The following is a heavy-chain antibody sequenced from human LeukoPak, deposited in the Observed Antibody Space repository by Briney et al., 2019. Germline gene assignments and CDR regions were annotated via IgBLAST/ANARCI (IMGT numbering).Heavy chain of an antibody. V-gene: IGHV3-21*01. J-gene: IGHJ5*02. Sequence: GGSLRLSCAASGFTFSSYSMNWVRQAPGKGLEWVSSISSSSSYIYYADSVKGRFTISRDNAKNSLYLQMNSLRAEDTAVYYCARLLWPRGFDPWGQGTLVTVSS. CDR1: GFTFSSYS. D-gene: IGHD3-10*01. CDR3: ARLLWPRGFDP. CDR2: ISSSSSYI.